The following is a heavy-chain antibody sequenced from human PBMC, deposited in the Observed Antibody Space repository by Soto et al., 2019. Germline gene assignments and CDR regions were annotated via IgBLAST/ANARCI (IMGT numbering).Heavy chain of an antibody. CDR2: ISPGGVNI. D-gene: IGHD3-16*01. CDR3: ARDHSWRDLVWWFDP. J-gene: IGHJ5*02. Sequence: QAQLVQSGAEVKKPGASVKVSCTAIGYSFTSHYMHWVRQAPGQGLEWMGTISPGGVNIAYAQKFKGRVTMTRDTSTSTVYMELNSLTPEDTAVYYCARDHSWRDLVWWFDPWGQGTLVTVSS. V-gene: IGHV1-46*03. CDR1: GYSFTSHY.